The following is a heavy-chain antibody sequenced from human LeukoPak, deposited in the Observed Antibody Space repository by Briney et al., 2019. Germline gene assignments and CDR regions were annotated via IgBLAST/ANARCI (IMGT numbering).Heavy chain of an antibody. D-gene: IGHD6-13*01. CDR2: INPSGST. Sequence: SETLSLTCSVSGGSISSHYWSWIRQPPGKGLEWIGEINPSGSTTYNPSLKSRFTISVDTSKDQFSLKLTSVTAADTAVYYCARLGVYTSSWYRYKYFDYWGQGTLVTVSS. J-gene: IGHJ4*02. CDR3: ARLGVYTSSWYRYKYFDY. CDR1: GGSISSHY. V-gene: IGHV4-34*01.